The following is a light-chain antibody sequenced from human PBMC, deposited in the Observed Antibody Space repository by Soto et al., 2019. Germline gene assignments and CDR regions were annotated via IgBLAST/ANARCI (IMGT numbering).Light chain of an antibody. CDR1: QSVSTK. V-gene: IGKV3D-15*01. CDR3: QQYNNWPYT. Sequence: MVMTQSPATLSVSPGERATLSCRASQSVSTKLAWYQQKPGQAPRLLIYGASHRATGITDRFSGSGSGTDFTLTISSMQSEDFAVYYCQQYNNWPYTFGPGTRVDIK. CDR2: GAS. J-gene: IGKJ3*01.